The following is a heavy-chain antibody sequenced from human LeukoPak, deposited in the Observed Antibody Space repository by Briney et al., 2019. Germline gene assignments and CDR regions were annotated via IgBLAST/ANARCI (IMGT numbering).Heavy chain of an antibody. CDR2: ISSSSSYI. Sequence: GGSLRLSCTASGFSFSTYEMSWVRQAPGKPLEWVSYISSSSSYIYYADSVRGRFTISRDNAKNSLYLQMNSLRAEDTAVYYCARDLVQQWLVNYGMDVWGQGTTVTVSS. J-gene: IGHJ6*02. CDR3: ARDLVQQWLVNYGMDV. CDR1: GFSFSTYE. V-gene: IGHV3-48*03. D-gene: IGHD6-19*01.